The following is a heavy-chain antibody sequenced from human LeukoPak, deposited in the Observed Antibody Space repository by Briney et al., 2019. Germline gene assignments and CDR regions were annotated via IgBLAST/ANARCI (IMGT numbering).Heavy chain of an antibody. V-gene: IGHV1-2*02. CDR2: INPNSGGT. CDR1: GYTFTGYY. Sequence: ASVKVSCKASGYTFTGYYMHWVRQAPGQGLEWMGWINPNSGGTNYAQKFQGRVTMTRDTSISTAYMELSRLRSDDTAVYYCASPLGYCSSTGCDSDYWGQGTLVTVSS. D-gene: IGHD2-2*01. CDR3: ASPLGYCSSTGCDSDY. J-gene: IGHJ4*02.